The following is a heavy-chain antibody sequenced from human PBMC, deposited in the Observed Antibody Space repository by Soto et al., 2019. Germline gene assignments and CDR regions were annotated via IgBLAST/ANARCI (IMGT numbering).Heavy chain of an antibody. Sequence: LKISCKGSGYSFTSYWIGWVRQMPGKGLEWMGIIYPGDSDTRYSPSFQGQVTISADKSISTAYLQWSSLKASDTAMYYCARHVRIAAAGSYYYYGMDVWGQGTTVTVSS. V-gene: IGHV5-51*01. CDR2: IYPGDSDT. D-gene: IGHD6-13*01. CDR3: ARHVRIAAAGSYYYYGMDV. CDR1: GYSFTSYW. J-gene: IGHJ6*02.